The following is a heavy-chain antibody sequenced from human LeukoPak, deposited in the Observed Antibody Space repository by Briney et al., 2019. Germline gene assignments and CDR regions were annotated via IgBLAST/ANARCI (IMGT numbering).Heavy chain of an antibody. D-gene: IGHD3-10*01. V-gene: IGHV3-73*01. Sequence: GGSLKLSCAASGFTFSGSAMHWVRQASGKGLEWDGRIRSKANSYATAYAASVKGRFTISRDDSKNTAYLQMNSLKTEDTAVYYCTRSAPSMVRGVIRPFDYWGQGTLVTVSS. J-gene: IGHJ4*02. CDR2: IRSKANSYAT. CDR3: TRSAPSMVRGVIRPFDY. CDR1: GFTFSGSA.